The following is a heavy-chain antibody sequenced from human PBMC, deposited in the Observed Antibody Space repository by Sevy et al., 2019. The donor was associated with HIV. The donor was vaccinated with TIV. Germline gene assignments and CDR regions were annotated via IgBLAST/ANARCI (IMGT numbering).Heavy chain of an antibody. CDR2: IYYNGTT. Sequence: SETLSLTCTVSGGSFSSYYWSWIRQSPGKGLEWIGYIYYNGTTNSSPSLRRRVTISPHTSKSQFSLRLKSVTAADTAVYYCGRGKVLFDYWGQGTLVTVSS. D-gene: IGHD1-20*01. J-gene: IGHJ4*02. CDR3: GRGKVLFDY. CDR1: GGSFSSYY. V-gene: IGHV4-59*01.